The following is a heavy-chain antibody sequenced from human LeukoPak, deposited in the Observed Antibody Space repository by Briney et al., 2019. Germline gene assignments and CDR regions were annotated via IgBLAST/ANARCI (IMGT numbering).Heavy chain of an antibody. CDR2: ISYDGSNK. V-gene: IGHV3-30*03. CDR3: AREGVTTMVRSFDY. D-gene: IGHD3-10*01. Sequence: GRSLRLSCAASGFTFSNYGMHWVRQAPGKGLEWVAVISYDGSNKYYADSVKGRFTISRDNSKNTLYLQMSSLRAEDTAVYYCAREGVTTMVRSFDYWGQGTLVTVSS. CDR1: GFTFSNYG. J-gene: IGHJ4*02.